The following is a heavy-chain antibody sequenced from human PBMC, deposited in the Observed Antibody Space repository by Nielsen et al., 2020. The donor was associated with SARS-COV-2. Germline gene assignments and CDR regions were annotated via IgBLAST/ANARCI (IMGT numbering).Heavy chain of an antibody. V-gene: IGHV3-49*04. Sequence: GESLKISCTASGFTFGDYAMSWVRQAPGKGLEWVGFIRSKAYGGTTEYAASVKGRFTISRDDSKSIAYLQMNSLKTEDTAVYYCTRVGLRNTYFDYWGQGTLVTVSS. D-gene: IGHD4-17*01. CDR2: IRSKAYGGTT. J-gene: IGHJ4*02. CDR1: GFTFGDYA. CDR3: TRVGLRNTYFDY.